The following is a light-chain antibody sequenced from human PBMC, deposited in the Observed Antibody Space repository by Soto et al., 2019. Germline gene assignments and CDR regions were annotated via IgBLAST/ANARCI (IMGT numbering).Light chain of an antibody. Sequence: QSALTQPASVSGSPGQSITLSCTGTTSDIYVYNYVSWYQQHPGKAPKLLIYEVTYRPSGVSTRFSASKSGNTASLTISGLQAEDEADYYCSSYTSTNTPIFGGGTQLTVL. V-gene: IGLV2-14*01. CDR1: TSDIYVYNY. CDR2: EVT. J-gene: IGLJ2*01. CDR3: SSYTSTNTPI.